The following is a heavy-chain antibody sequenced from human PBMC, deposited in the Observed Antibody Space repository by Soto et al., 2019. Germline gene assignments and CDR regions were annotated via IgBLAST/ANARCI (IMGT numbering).Heavy chain of an antibody. V-gene: IGHV5-51*01. Sequence: GESLKISCKGSGYSFTSYWIGWVRQMPGKGLEWMGIIYPGDSDTRYSPSFQGQVTISADKSISTAYLQWSSLKASDTAMYYCARHNLDFWSGYGGPSGQGNSYYYYYGMDVWGQGTTVTVSS. D-gene: IGHD3-3*01. CDR3: ARHNLDFWSGYGGPSGQGNSYYYYYGMDV. CDR2: IYPGDSDT. J-gene: IGHJ6*02. CDR1: GYSFTSYW.